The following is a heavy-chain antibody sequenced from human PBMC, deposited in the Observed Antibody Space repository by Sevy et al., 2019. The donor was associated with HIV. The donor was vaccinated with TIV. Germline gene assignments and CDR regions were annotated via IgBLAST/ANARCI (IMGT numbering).Heavy chain of an antibody. CDR3: ARDCNSATCLWGLDV. CDR1: GFTFSNYW. J-gene: IGHJ6*02. Sequence: GGSLRLSCVASGFTFSNYWMSWVRQAPGKGLEWVANIKRDGSEKYYVASLKGRFTITRDNDKTSLYLQMNSLGDEDTAVYYCARDCNSATCLWGLDVWGPGTTVTVSS. V-gene: IGHV3-7*03. D-gene: IGHD1-26*01. CDR2: IKRDGSEK.